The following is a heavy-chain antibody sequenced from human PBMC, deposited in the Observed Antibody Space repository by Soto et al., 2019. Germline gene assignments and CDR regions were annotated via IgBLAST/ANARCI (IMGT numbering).Heavy chain of an antibody. CDR1: GFTFSTYA. V-gene: IGHV3-23*01. CDR3: AKKLPGSRGFDY. J-gene: IGHJ4*02. Sequence: PGGSLRLSCAASGFTFSTYAMTWVRQAPGKGLEWVSSISTNSGTTSYADSVKGRFTISRDNSKNTLYLQMNSLRAEDTAVYYCAKKLPGSRGFDYWGQGTLVTVSS. CDR2: ISTNSGTT. D-gene: IGHD1-7*01.